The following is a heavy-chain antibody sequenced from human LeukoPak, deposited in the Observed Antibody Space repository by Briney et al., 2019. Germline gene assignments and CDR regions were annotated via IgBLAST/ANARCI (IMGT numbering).Heavy chain of an antibody. Sequence: GGSLRLSCEASGFTFSGFGMHWVGQSPGKGLEWVAVISYDGSNQYYADSVKGRFTISRDNSKNTLFMQMNSLRAEDTAVYYCAKDKSIAVAGTNDYFDYWGQGTLVTVSS. V-gene: IGHV3-30*18. CDR3: AKDKSIAVAGTNDYFDY. CDR2: ISYDGSNQ. CDR1: GFTFSGFG. J-gene: IGHJ4*02. D-gene: IGHD6-19*01.